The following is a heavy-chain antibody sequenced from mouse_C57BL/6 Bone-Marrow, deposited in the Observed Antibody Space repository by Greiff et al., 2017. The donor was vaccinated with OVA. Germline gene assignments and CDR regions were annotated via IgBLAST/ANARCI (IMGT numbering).Heavy chain of an antibody. CDR3: ARGEGYYGNYGFAY. CDR2: IYPGSGST. D-gene: IGHD2-1*01. CDR1: GYTFTSYW. J-gene: IGHJ3*01. V-gene: IGHV1-55*01. Sequence: QVQLQQPGAELVKPGASVKMSCKASGYTFTSYWITWVKQRPGQGLEWIGDIYPGSGSTNYNEKFKSKATLTVDTSSSTAYMQLSSLTSEDSAVYYCARGEGYYGNYGFAYWGQGTLVTVSA.